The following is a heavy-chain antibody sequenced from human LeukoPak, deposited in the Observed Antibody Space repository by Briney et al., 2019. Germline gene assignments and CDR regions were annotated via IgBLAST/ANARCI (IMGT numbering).Heavy chain of an antibody. J-gene: IGHJ4*02. Sequence: ASVKVSCKASGYTFTSYYMHWVRQAPGQGLEWMGMINPSGGSTSYAQKFQGRVTMTRDTSTSTVYMELSSLRSEDTAVYYCARVPPAPLSPIAVATNYFDYWGQGTLVTVSS. CDR2: INPSGGST. CDR3: ARVPPAPLSPIAVATNYFDY. CDR1: GYTFTSYY. D-gene: IGHD6-19*01. V-gene: IGHV1-46*03.